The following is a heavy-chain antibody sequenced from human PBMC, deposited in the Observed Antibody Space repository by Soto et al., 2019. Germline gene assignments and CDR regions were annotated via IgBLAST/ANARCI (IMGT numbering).Heavy chain of an antibody. CDR3: ARTLDYGHMDV. CDR2: IYRSGST. V-gene: IGHV4-4*09. J-gene: IGHJ6*03. Sequence: ASETLSLTCTVSGDSVRNQYWSWIRRPPGRGLEWIGYIYRSGSTKYNPSLKSRLTISVDTSKNQFSLKLSSVTAADTAVYYCARTLDYGHMDVWGKGTTVTVSS. CDR1: GDSVRNQY. D-gene: IGHD3-16*01.